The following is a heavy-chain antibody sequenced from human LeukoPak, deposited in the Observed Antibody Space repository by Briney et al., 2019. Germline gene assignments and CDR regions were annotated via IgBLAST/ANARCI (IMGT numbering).Heavy chain of an antibody. D-gene: IGHD3-9*01. J-gene: IGHJ5*02. CDR2: ISDRGST. Sequence: PSETLSLTCTVSGGSISGYYWSWIRQSPGKGLEWIAYISDRGSTKYNLSLKSRVTISVDTSKNQFSLKLSDVIAADTAVYYCARGFDGVAGWFDPWGQGTLVTVS. CDR3: ARGFDGVAGWFDP. V-gene: IGHV4-59*01. CDR1: GGSISGYY.